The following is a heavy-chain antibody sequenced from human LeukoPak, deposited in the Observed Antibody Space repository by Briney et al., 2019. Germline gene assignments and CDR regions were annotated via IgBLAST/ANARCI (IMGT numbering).Heavy chain of an antibody. Sequence: SETLSLTCIVPGDSLSRYYWSWIRQPPGKGLEWIARIFTSGSNNYNPSLKSRVTMSVDTSKNQFSLKLSSVTAADTAVYYCARRANSGFDAFDIWGQGTMVTVSS. V-gene: IGHV4-4*07. D-gene: IGHD3-22*01. CDR1: GDSLSRYY. CDR2: IFTSGSN. J-gene: IGHJ3*02. CDR3: ARRANSGFDAFDI.